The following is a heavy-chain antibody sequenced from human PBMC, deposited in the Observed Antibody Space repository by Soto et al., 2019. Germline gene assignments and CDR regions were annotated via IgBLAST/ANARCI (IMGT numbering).Heavy chain of an antibody. V-gene: IGHV4-31*03. CDR3: ARYFSGYVDV. D-gene: IGHD5-12*01. J-gene: IGHJ3*01. Sequence: QVQLQESGPGLVKPSQTLSLTCTVSGGSISSGNYYWSWIRQHPGKGLEYIGYIDYSRTTYYNPSLKSRVAMSADTSKAQFSLTLGSVTAADTAVYYCARYFSGYVDVWGQGTMVTVSS. CDR2: IDYSRTT. CDR1: GGSISSGNYY.